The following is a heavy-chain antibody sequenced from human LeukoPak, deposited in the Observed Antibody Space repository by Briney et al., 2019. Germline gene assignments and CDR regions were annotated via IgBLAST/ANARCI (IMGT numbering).Heavy chain of an antibody. CDR1: GFTFSSYS. V-gene: IGHV3-48*04. Sequence: GGSLRLSCAASGFTFSSYSMNWVRQAPGKGLEWVSYISSSSSTIYYADSVKGRFTISRDNDKNSLYLQMNSLRAEDTAIYYCATYNSDSGVVDYWGPGTLVTVSS. D-gene: IGHD3-10*01. CDR2: ISSSSSTI. CDR3: ATYNSDSGVVDY. J-gene: IGHJ4*02.